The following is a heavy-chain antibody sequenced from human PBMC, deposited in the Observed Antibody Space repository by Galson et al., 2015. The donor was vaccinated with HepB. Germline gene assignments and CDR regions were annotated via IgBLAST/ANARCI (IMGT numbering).Heavy chain of an antibody. Sequence: SLRLSCAASGFTVSSNYMSWVRQAPGKGLEWVSVIFSGGSTYYADSVKGRFTISRDNSKNTLYLQMNSLRAEDTAVYYCAREAYGGNQDDAFDIWGQGTLVTVSS. CDR3: AREAYGGNQDDAFDI. V-gene: IGHV3-53*01. CDR2: IFSGGST. J-gene: IGHJ3*02. CDR1: GFTVSSNY. D-gene: IGHD4-23*01.